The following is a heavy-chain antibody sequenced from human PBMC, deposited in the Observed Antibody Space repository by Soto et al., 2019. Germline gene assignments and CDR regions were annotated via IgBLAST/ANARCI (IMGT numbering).Heavy chain of an antibody. Sequence: EVQLVESGGGLVKPGGSLRLSCAASGFTFTGYTMNWVRQAPGKGLEWVSGISSSGSFVFYAGSVKGRFTISRDNAKNSLHLQMNSLRDEDTAFYYCARDRGVWGEGSYFDYWGQGSLVIVSS. D-gene: IGHD3-16*01. V-gene: IGHV3-21*01. J-gene: IGHJ4*02. CDR2: ISSSGSFV. CDR1: GFTFTGYT. CDR3: ARDRGVWGEGSYFDY.